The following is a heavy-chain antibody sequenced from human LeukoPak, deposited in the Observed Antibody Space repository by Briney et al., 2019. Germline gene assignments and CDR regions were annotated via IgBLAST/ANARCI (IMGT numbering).Heavy chain of an antibody. D-gene: IGHD6-6*01. J-gene: IGHJ3*02. V-gene: IGHV4-4*07. CDR2: IYTSGST. CDR1: GGSISSYY. Sequence: PSETLSLTCTVSGGSISSYYWSWIRQPAGKGLEWIGRIYTSGSTNYNPSLKSRVTISVDKSKNQFSLKLSSVTAADTAVYYCASHYSRSGIDAFDIWGQGTVVTVSS. CDR3: ASHYSRSGIDAFDI.